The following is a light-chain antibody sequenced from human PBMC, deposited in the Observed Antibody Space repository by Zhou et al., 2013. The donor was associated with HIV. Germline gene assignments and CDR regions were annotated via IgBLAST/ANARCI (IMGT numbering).Light chain of an antibody. Sequence: DIVMTQSPLSLPVTPGEPASISCRSSQSLLHSNGYNYLDWYLQKPGQSPQLLIYLGSNRASGVPDRFSGSGSGTDFTLKISRVEAEDVGVYYCMQGGLWTYSFGQGTRLEIK. V-gene: IGKV2-28*01. J-gene: IGKJ2*03. CDR2: LGS. CDR1: QSLLHSNGYNY. CDR3: MQGGLWTYS.